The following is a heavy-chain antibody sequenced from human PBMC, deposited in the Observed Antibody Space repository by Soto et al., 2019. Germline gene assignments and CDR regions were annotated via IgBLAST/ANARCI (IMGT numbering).Heavy chain of an antibody. CDR1: GGTFSSYS. Sequence: ASVKVSCKASGGTFSSYSISWVLQAPGQGLEWMGGIIPMFGTTKYAQKFQGRLTITADESTSTAYMELSSLRSGDTAVYYCARGVVVVAASQLGWFDPWGQGTLVTVSS. CDR2: IIPMFGTT. J-gene: IGHJ5*02. V-gene: IGHV1-69*13. D-gene: IGHD2-15*01. CDR3: ARGVVVVAASQLGWFDP.